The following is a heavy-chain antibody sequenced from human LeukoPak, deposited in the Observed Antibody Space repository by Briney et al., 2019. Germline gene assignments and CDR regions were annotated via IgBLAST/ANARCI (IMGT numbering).Heavy chain of an antibody. Sequence: PSETLSLTCAVYGGSFSDYYWSWIRQPPGKGLEWIGEINHSGSTNYNPSLKSRATISVDTSKNQFSLKLSSVTAADTAVYYCARHRACSSTSCYTGLFDYWGQGTLVTVSS. CDR3: ARHRACSSTSCYTGLFDY. CDR1: GGSFSDYY. CDR2: INHSGST. J-gene: IGHJ4*02. D-gene: IGHD2-2*02. V-gene: IGHV4-34*01.